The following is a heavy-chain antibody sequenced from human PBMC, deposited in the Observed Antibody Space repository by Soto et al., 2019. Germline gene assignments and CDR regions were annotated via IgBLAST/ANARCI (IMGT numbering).Heavy chain of an antibody. CDR2: INHSGST. Sequence: PSETLSLTCAVYGGSFSGYYWSWIRQPPGKGLEWIGEINHSGSTNYNPSLKSRVTISVDTSKNQFSLKLSSVTAADTAVYYCARCEGVYGYSYGWPDAFDIWGQGTMVTVSS. J-gene: IGHJ3*02. D-gene: IGHD5-18*01. CDR3: ARCEGVYGYSYGWPDAFDI. CDR1: GGSFSGYY. V-gene: IGHV4-34*01.